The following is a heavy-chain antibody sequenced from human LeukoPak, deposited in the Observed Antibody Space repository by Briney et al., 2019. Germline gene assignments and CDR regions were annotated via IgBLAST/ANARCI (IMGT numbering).Heavy chain of an antibody. CDR1: GFTFSSYE. CDR3: ARVGFGEFLLSRKYYYYMEV. D-gene: IGHD3-10*01. J-gene: IGHJ6*03. V-gene: IGHV3-48*03. CDR2: ISSSGSTI. Sequence: GGSLRLSCAASGFTFSSYEMNWVRQAPGKGLELVSYISSSGSTIYYADSVKGRFTISRDNAKNSLYLQMNSLRAEDTAVYYCARVGFGEFLLSRKYYYYMEVWGKGATVTVSS.